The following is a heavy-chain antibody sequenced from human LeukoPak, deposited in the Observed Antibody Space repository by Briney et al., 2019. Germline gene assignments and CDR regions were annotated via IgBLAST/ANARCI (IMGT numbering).Heavy chain of an antibody. CDR2: ISSSSSYI. CDR1: GFTFSSYS. J-gene: IGHJ4*02. Sequence: GGSLRLSCAASGFTFSSYSMNWVRQAPGKGLEWVSSISSSSSYIYYADSVKGRFTISRDNAKNSLYPQMNSLRAEDTAVYYCARVSGSGSDFDYWGQGTLVTVSS. D-gene: IGHD3-10*01. V-gene: IGHV3-21*01. CDR3: ARVSGSGSDFDY.